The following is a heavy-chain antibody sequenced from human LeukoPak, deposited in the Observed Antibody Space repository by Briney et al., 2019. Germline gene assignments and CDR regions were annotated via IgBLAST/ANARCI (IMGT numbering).Heavy chain of an antibody. CDR1: GFTFSSYG. D-gene: IGHD3-22*01. V-gene: IGHV3-33*01. CDR3: ARFKMGVYYDSAAKGAFDI. CDR2: IWYDGSNK. Sequence: GGSLRLSCAASGFTFSSYGMHWVRQAPGKGLEWVAVIWYDGSNKYYADSVKGRFTISRDSSKNTLYLQMNSLRAEDTAVYYCARFKMGVYYDSAAKGAFDIWGQGTMVTVSS. J-gene: IGHJ3*02.